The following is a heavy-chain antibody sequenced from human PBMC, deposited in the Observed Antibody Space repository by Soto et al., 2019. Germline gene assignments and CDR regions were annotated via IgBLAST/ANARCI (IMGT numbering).Heavy chain of an antibody. Sequence: ASVKVSCKASGGTFSSYAISWVRQAPGQGLEWMGGIIPIFGTANYAQKFQGRVTITADESTSTAYMELSSLRSEDTAVYYCARGDGYNMVFYYFDYWGQGTLVTAPQ. CDR1: GGTFSSYA. CDR3: ARGDGYNMVFYYFDY. J-gene: IGHJ4*02. V-gene: IGHV1-69*13. CDR2: IIPIFGTA. D-gene: IGHD3-10*01.